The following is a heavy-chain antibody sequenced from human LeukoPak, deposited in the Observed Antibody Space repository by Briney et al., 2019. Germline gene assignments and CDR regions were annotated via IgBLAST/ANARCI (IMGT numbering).Heavy chain of an antibody. CDR1: GGTFSSYA. D-gene: IGHD6-13*01. Sequence: GASVKVSCKASGGTFSSYAISWVRQAPGQGLEWMGRIIPILGIANYAQKFQGRVTITADKSTSTAYMELSSLRSEDTAVYYCAREGQQLVNPGAEYFQHWGQGTLVTVSS. CDR2: IIPILGIA. CDR3: AREGQQLVNPGAEYFQH. V-gene: IGHV1-69*04. J-gene: IGHJ1*01.